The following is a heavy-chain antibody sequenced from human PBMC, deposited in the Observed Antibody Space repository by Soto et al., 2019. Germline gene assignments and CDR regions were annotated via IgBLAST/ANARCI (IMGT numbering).Heavy chain of an antibody. CDR3: ARSPPGGYHYYYGMDV. CDR2: IGTAGDT. J-gene: IGHJ6*02. Sequence: EVQLVESGGGLVQPGGSLRLSCAASGFTFSSYDMQWVRQATGKGLEWVSAIGTAGDTYYPGSVKGRFTISRENAKXXWYLQMTSQRAGDTAVYYCARSPPGGYHYYYGMDVWGQGTTVTVSS. V-gene: IGHV3-13*04. CDR1: GFTFSSYD. D-gene: IGHD3-22*01.